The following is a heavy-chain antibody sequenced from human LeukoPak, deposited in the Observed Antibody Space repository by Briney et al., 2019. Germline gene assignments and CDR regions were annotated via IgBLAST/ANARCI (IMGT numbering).Heavy chain of an antibody. Sequence: SETLSLTCTVSGSSISSGSYYWSWIRQPAGKGLEWIGRIYTSGSTNYNPPLKSRVTISVDTSKNQFSLKLSSVTAADTAVYYCARVPNYDFWSGYYMSDAFDIWGQGTMVTVSS. D-gene: IGHD3-3*01. J-gene: IGHJ3*02. CDR1: GSSISSGSYY. CDR2: IYTSGST. V-gene: IGHV4-61*02. CDR3: ARVPNYDFWSGYYMSDAFDI.